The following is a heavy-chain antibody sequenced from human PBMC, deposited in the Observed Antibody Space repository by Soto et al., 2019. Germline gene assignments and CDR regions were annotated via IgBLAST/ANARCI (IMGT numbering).Heavy chain of an antibody. CDR2: INAGNGNT. CDR1: GYTFTSYA. Sequence: QVQLVQSGAEVKKPGASVKVSCKASGYTFTSYAMHWVRQAPGQRLEWMGWINAGNGNTKYSQQFQGRVTITRDTSASRAYMELSSLRSEDTAVYYCARVQLVGATYSWYFDLWGRGTLVTVSS. CDR3: ARVQLVGATYSWYFDL. V-gene: IGHV1-3*01. J-gene: IGHJ2*01. D-gene: IGHD1-26*01.